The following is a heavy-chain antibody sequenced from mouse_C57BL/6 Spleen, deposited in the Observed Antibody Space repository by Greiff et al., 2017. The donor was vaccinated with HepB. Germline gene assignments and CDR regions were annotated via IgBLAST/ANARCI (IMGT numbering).Heavy chain of an antibody. CDR2: INPSTGGT. J-gene: IGHJ2*01. Sequence: EVQLQQSGPELVKPGASVKISCKASGYSFTGYYMHWVKQSSEKSLEWIGEINPSTGGTSYNQKFKGKATLTVDKSSSTAYMQLKSLTSEDSAVYYCARSGTWGVYYFDYWGQGTTLTVSS. CDR1: GYSFTGYY. V-gene: IGHV1-43*01. CDR3: ARSGTWGVYYFDY. D-gene: IGHD4-1*01.